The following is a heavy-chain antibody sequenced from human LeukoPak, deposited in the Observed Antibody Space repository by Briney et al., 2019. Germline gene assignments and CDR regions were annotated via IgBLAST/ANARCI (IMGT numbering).Heavy chain of an antibody. V-gene: IGHV4-4*09. D-gene: IGHD2-15*01. CDR1: GGSISSYY. J-gene: IGHJ6*03. Sequence: PSETLSLTCTVSGGSISSYYWSWIRQPPGKGLEWIGYIYTSGSTNYNPSLKSRVTISVDTSKNQFSLKLSSVTAADTAVYYCARHRLPYYYYYYYMDVWGKGTTVTVSS. CDR2: IYTSGST. CDR3: ARHRLPYYYYYYYMDV.